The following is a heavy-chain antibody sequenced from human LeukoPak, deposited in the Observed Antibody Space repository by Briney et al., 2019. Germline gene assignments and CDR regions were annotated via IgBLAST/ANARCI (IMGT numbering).Heavy chain of an antibody. V-gene: IGHV3-21*01. CDR3: ARDPYSGSYGNYYYYFMDV. J-gene: IGHJ6*03. D-gene: IGHD1-26*01. CDR2: ITSGSSYR. Sequence: GGSQRLSCAASGFTLSSYAIHWVRHAPGQGLEWASSITSGSSYRFYADSVKGRFTISRDNAKNSLYLQMNSLRAEDTAVYYCARDPYSGSYGNYYYYFMDVWGKGTTVTISS. CDR1: GFTLSSYA.